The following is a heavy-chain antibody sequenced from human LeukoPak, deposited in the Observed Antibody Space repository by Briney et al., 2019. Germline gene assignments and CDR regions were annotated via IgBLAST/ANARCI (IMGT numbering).Heavy chain of an antibody. CDR2: IYHSGST. V-gene: IGHV4-4*02. Sequence: SETLSLTCAVSGGSISSSNWWSWVRQPPGKGLEWIGEIYHSGSTNYNPSLKSRVTISVDKSKNQFSLKLSSVTAADTAVYYCARDLWADGSGSYLALRAFDIWGQGTMVTVSS. CDR3: ARDLWADGSGSYLALRAFDI. D-gene: IGHD3-10*01. CDR1: GGSISSSNW. J-gene: IGHJ3*02.